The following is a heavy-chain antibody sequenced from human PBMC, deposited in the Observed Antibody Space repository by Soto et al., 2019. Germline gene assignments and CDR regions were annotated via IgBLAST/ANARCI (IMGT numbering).Heavy chain of an antibody. CDR1: GFTFSSYS. CDR3: ARDFASYSSSSGAPYYFDY. J-gene: IGHJ4*02. Sequence: GGSLRLSCAASGFTFSSYSMNWVRQAPGKGLEWVSYISSSSTIYYADSVKGRFTISRDNAKNSLYLQMNSLRAEDTAVYYCARDFASYSSSSGAPYYFDYWGQGTLVTVSS. D-gene: IGHD6-6*01. V-gene: IGHV3-48*01. CDR2: ISSSSTI.